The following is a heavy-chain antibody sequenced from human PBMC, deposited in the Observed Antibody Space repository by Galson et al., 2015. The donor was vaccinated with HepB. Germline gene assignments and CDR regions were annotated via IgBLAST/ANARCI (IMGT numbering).Heavy chain of an antibody. CDR1: GYNFDTYW. J-gene: IGHJ4*02. CDR2: IYPDDSDS. D-gene: IGHD5-24*01. Sequence: QSGAEVKEPGESLKISCKGSGYNFDTYWIGWVRQMPGKGLEWMGIIYPDDSDSRYSPSFQGQVTLSVDKSTNTAYLQWTSLRASDTAMYYCGRHLGQGYNTRPFDYWGQGTLVTVSS. V-gene: IGHV5-51*01. CDR3: GRHLGQGYNTRPFDY.